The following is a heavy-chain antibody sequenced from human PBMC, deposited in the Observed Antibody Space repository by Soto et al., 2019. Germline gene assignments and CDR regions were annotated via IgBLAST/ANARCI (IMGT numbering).Heavy chain of an antibody. J-gene: IGHJ4*02. CDR3: ARDLSLGELSKAED. V-gene: IGHV3-7*01. CDR2: INQDGSGK. Sequence: EVQLVESGGSLVQPGGSLRLSCVASGFTFNNNWMSWVRQAPGKGLEWVANINQDGSGKYYLESVKGRFTISRDNAKNSPFLQMNSLRAEDTAVYYCARDLSLGELSKAEDWGQGTLVTVSS. D-gene: IGHD3-16*02. CDR1: GFTFNNNW.